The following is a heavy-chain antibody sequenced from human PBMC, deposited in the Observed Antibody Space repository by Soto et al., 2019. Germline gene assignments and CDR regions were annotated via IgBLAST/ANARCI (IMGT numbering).Heavy chain of an antibody. V-gene: IGHV3-33*01. CDR2: IWYDGSNK. J-gene: IGHJ6*03. Sequence: QVQLVESGGGVVQPGRSLRLSCAASGFTFSSYGMHWVRQAPGKGLEWVAVIWYDGSNKYYADSVKGRFTISRDNSKNTLYLQMNSLRAEDTAVYYCARDHAQIAARWRTHYYYYVDVWGKGTTVTVSS. CDR3: ARDHAQIAARWRTHYYYYVDV. CDR1: GFTFSSYG. D-gene: IGHD6-6*01.